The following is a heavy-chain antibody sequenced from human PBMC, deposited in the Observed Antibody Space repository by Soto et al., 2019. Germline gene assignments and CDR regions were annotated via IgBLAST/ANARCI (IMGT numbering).Heavy chain of an antibody. CDR3: ARGIAAAGGRHFEY. Sequence: PGGSLRLSCAASGFTFSTYSINWVRQAPGKGLEWNSYISDNSSVIYYADAVKGRFTISRDNAKNSLYLQMNSLRDDDTAVYFCARGIAAAGGRHFEYWGQGTLVTVSS. CDR1: GFTFSTYS. V-gene: IGHV3-48*02. D-gene: IGHD6-13*01. J-gene: IGHJ4*02. CDR2: ISDNSSVI.